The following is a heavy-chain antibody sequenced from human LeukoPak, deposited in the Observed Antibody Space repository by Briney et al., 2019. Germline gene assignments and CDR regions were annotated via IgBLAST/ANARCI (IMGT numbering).Heavy chain of an antibody. CDR3: AGEGGNGAFDY. J-gene: IGHJ4*02. CDR1: AVSICNYY. D-gene: IGHD4-23*01. V-gene: IGHV4-59*01. CDR2: SGST. Sequence: SETLSLTSTVSAVSICNYYWSWLPQPPGKDLEWIAYSGSTNYNPSLKSRVTISVDTSKNQSSLKLRSVTAADTAVYSCAGEGGNGAFDYWGQGALVTVAS.